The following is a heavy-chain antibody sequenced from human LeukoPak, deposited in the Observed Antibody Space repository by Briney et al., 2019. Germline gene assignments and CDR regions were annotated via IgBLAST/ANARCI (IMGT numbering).Heavy chain of an antibody. Sequence: SETLSLTCSVSGGSISSYYWSWIRQPTGKGLEWIGYIYYTGSTNYNPSLKSRVTMSLDTSKNQFSMELMSVTAADTAVYYCARWNYFDNSGYYSDWYFDLWGRGTLVTVSS. CDR2: IYYTGST. D-gene: IGHD3-22*01. J-gene: IGHJ2*01. CDR3: ARWNYFDNSGYYSDWYFDL. V-gene: IGHV4-59*08. CDR1: GGSISSYY.